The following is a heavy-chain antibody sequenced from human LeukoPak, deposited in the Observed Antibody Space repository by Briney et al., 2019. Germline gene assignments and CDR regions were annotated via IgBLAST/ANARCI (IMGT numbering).Heavy chain of an antibody. J-gene: IGHJ4*02. CDR3: ARTSIAAALFY. CDR1: GFTFSSYA. D-gene: IGHD6-13*01. CDR2: ISYDGSNK. V-gene: IGHV3-30*14. Sequence: GGSLRLSCAASGFTFSSYAMHWVRQAPGKGLEWVAVISYDGSNKYYADSVKGRFTISRDNSKNTLYLQMNSLRAEDTAVYYCARTSIAAALFYWGQGTLVTVSS.